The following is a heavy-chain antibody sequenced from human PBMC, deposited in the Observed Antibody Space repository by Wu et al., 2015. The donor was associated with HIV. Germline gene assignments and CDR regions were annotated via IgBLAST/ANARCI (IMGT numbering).Heavy chain of an antibody. D-gene: IGHD1-26*01. Sequence: QVQLVQSGAEVKKPGASVKVSCKASGYTFTGYYMHWVRQAPGQGLEWMGWINPNSGGTNYAQKFQGRVTMTRDTSISTAYMELSRLRSDDTAVYYCARWEWELLRGYYYYYGMDVWGQGTTVTVSS. CDR1: GYTFTGYY. J-gene: IGHJ6*02. V-gene: IGHV1-2*02. CDR3: ARWEWELLRGYYYYYGMDV. CDR2: INPNSGGT.